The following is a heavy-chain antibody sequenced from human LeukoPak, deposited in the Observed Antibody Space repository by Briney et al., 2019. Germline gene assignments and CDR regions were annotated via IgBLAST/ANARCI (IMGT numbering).Heavy chain of an antibody. Sequence: PSETLSLTCTVSGGSISSYYWSWIRQPPGKGLEWIGYIYYSGSTNYNPSLKSRVTMSVDTSKNQFSLKLSSVTAADTAVYYCARDQQLGGDYFDYWGQGTLVTVSS. D-gene: IGHD3-16*01. CDR3: ARDQQLGGDYFDY. J-gene: IGHJ4*02. CDR1: GGSISSYY. CDR2: IYYSGST. V-gene: IGHV4-59*12.